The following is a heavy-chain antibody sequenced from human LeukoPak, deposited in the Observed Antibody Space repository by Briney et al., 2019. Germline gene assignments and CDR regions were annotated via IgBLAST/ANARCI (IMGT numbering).Heavy chain of an antibody. V-gene: IGHV1-69*04. CDR1: VGTFIIYA. CDR3: ARDSRARHAFDI. CDR2: IIPILRIA. Sequence: ASVTVSFTGSVGTFIIYAISWVRQAPGQGGEGMGRIIPILRIATYAQKFQARVTITADKSTSTAYMELSSLRSEDTAVYYCARDSRARHAFDIWGQGTMVTVSS. J-gene: IGHJ3*02. D-gene: IGHD6-6*01.